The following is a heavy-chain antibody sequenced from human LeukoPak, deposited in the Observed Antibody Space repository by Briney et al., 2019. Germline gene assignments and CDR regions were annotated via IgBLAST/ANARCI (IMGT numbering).Heavy chain of an antibody. CDR3: ARQEWLVLREDWFDP. D-gene: IGHD6-19*01. J-gene: IGHJ5*02. V-gene: IGHV4-39*01. Sequence: SETLSLTCTVSGGSISSSSYYCGWIRQPPGKGLEWIGTIYYSGDTYYNPSLKSRVNISVHTSKNQFSLKLRSVTAADTAVYFCARQEWLVLREDWFDPWGQGTLVTVSS. CDR2: IYYSGDT. CDR1: GGSISSSSYY.